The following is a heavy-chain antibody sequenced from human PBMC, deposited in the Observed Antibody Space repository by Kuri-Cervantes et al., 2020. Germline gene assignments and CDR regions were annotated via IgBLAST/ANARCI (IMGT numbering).Heavy chain of an antibody. D-gene: IGHD3-3*01. CDR2: ISPGGDTT. CDR1: GYTLTNDY. V-gene: IGHV1-46*01. CDR3: AGGPSFRSPGVDP. J-gene: IGHJ5*02. Sequence: ASVKVSCKASGYTLTNDYIYWVRQAPGQGLEWMGIISPGGDTTKYAQKFQGRVTMTRDRSASTVYMEMRGLRSEDTAVYYCAGGPSFRSPGVDPWGQGTLVTVSS.